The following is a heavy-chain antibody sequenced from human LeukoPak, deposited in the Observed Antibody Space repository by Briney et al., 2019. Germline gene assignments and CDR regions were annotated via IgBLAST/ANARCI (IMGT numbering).Heavy chain of an antibody. CDR1: GGSISSSSYY. J-gene: IGHJ4*02. Sequence: PSETLSLTCTASGGSISSSSYYWGWIRQPPGKGLEWIGSIYYSGSTYYNPSLKSRVTISVDTSKNQFSLKLSSVTAADTALYYCAASGSYYYFDYWGQGTLVTVSS. CDR3: AASGSYYYFDY. D-gene: IGHD1-26*01. CDR2: IYYSGST. V-gene: IGHV4-39*01.